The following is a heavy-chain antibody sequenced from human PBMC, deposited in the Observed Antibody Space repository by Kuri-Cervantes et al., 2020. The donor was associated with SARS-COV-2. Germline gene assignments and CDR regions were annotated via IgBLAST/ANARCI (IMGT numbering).Heavy chain of an antibody. V-gene: IGHV1-69*13. CDR2: IFPIFGTA. J-gene: IGHJ6*02. D-gene: IGHD5-18*01. Sequence: SVKVSCKASGCTFSSYAISWVRQAPGQGLEWMGGIFPIFGTANYAQKFQGRVTITADESTSTAYMELSRLRSEDTAVYYCARDVGFGYSYGHSYGMDVWGQGTTVTVSS. CDR3: ARDVGFGYSYGHSYGMDV. CDR1: GCTFSSYA.